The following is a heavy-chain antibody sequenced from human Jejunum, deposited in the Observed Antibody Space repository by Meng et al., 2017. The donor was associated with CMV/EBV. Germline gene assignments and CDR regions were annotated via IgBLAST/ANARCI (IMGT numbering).Heavy chain of an antibody. CDR2: ISGTGMRT. CDR1: GFPFCRCA. J-gene: IGHJ3*02. V-gene: IGHV3-23*01. D-gene: IGHD6-13*01. Sequence: GFPFCRCAMRWVRQAPGKGLEWVSGISGTGMRTYDAASVKGRLTISRDNSKKTLYLQISSLRVEDTAVYYCAKEAGRAAVGRGAFHIWGQGTMVTVSS. CDR3: AKEAGRAAVGRGAFHI.